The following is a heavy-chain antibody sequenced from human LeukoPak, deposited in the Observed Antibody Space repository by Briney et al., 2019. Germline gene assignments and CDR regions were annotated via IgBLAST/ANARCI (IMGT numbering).Heavy chain of an antibody. CDR1: GFSLSSFG. V-gene: IGHV3-23*01. CDR2: LSDMGGGT. Sequence: VGSLRLSCAASGFSLSSFGMTWVRQAPGGGLGCGSTLSDMGGGTYYADSVKGRFTISRDNSRNTLYPQLHSPRVADTAVYYCAKARAYITSWYGCSTPWGQGPLVTVSS. D-gene: IGHD3-10*01. J-gene: IGHJ5*02. CDR3: AKARAYITSWYGCSTP.